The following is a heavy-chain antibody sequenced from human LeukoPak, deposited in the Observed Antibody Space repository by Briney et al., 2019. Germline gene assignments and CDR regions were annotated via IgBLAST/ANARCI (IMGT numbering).Heavy chain of an antibody. V-gene: IGHV3-48*02. Sequence: GGSLRLSCAASGFTFSSYSMNWVRQAPGKGLEWVSYISSSSSTIYYADSVKGRFTISRDNAKNSLYLQMNSLRDEDTAVYYCARGGYSGYDHDAFDIWGQGTMVTVSS. D-gene: IGHD5-12*01. CDR3: ARGGYSGYDHDAFDI. CDR1: GFTFSSYS. CDR2: ISSSSSTI. J-gene: IGHJ3*02.